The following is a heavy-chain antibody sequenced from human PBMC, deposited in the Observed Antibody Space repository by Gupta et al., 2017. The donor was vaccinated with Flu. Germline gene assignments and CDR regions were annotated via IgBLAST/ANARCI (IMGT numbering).Heavy chain of an antibody. V-gene: IGHV3-33*01. D-gene: IGHD2-21*02. Sequence: QVQLVESGGGVVQPGRSLRLSCAASGFTFSSYGMHWVRQAPGKGLEWVAVIWYDGSNKYYADSVKGRFTISRDNSKNTLYLQMNSLRAEDTAVYYCARGSIAYCGGDCFWGTDYWGQGTLVTVSS. CDR2: IWYDGSNK. CDR3: ARGSIAYCGGDCFWGTDY. CDR1: GFTFSSYG. J-gene: IGHJ4*02.